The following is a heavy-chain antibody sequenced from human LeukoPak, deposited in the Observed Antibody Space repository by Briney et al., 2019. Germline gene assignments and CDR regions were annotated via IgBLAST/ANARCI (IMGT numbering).Heavy chain of an antibody. Sequence: ASETLSLTXTVSGGSISSYYWSWIRQPAGKGLEWLGRIYTSGSTNYNPSLKSRVTMSVDTSKNQFSLKLSSVTAADTAVYYCARGSSSGVAPYYYYYYMDVWGKGTTVTVSS. CDR3: ARGSSSGVAPYYYYYYMDV. D-gene: IGHD3-10*01. V-gene: IGHV4-4*07. CDR1: GGSISSYY. J-gene: IGHJ6*03. CDR2: IYTSGST.